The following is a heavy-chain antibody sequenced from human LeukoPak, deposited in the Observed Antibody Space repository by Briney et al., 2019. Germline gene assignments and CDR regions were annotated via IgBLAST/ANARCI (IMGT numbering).Heavy chain of an antibody. CDR3: AKMSGYFDY. Sequence: GGSLRLSCEASGPTFSSYGMSWVRQAPGRELEWVSGITASGDTTYYADSVTGRFTISRDNSKNTLYLQMNSLRVEDTAVYYCAKMSGYFDYWGQGTLVTVSS. J-gene: IGHJ4*02. CDR2: ITASGDTT. V-gene: IGHV3-23*01. D-gene: IGHD5/OR15-5a*01. CDR1: GPTFSSYG.